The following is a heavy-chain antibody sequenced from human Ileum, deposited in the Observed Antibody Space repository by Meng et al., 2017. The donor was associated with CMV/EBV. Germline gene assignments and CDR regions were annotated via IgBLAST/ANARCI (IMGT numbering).Heavy chain of an antibody. V-gene: IGHV3-23*03. Sequence: GESLKISCAASGFTFSSYAMSWVRQAPGKGLEWVSVIYSGGSSTYYADSVKGRFTISRDNSKNTLYLQMNSLRAEDTAVYYCAKNSGSYKSYIDCWGQGTLVTVSS. D-gene: IGHD1-26*01. CDR2: IYSGGSST. J-gene: IGHJ4*02. CDR3: AKNSGSYKSYIDC. CDR1: GFTFSSYA.